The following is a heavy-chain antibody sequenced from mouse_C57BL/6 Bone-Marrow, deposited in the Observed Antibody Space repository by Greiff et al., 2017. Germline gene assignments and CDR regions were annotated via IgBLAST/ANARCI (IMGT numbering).Heavy chain of an antibody. D-gene: IGHD2-2*01. CDR1: GYAFSSSW. V-gene: IGHV1-82*01. Sequence: VQLQQSGPELVKPGASVKISCKASGYAFSSSWMNWVKQRPGKGLEWIGRIYPGDGDTNYNGKFKGKATLTADKSSSTAYMQLSSLTSEDSAVYFCARGGYDAWFAYWGQGTTLTVSS. J-gene: IGHJ2*01. CDR3: ARGGYDAWFAY. CDR2: IYPGDGDT.